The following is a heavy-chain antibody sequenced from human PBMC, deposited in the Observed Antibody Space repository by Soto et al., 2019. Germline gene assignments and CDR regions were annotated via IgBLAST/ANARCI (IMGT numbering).Heavy chain of an antibody. CDR1: GFTFSSYG. J-gene: IGHJ4*02. V-gene: IGHV3-30*03. CDR3: ASSGGVSYYFSY. D-gene: IGHD6-19*01. Sequence: QVQLVESGGGVVQPGRSLSLSCAASGFTFSSYGMHWVRQAPGKGLEWVAVISYDGSNKYYADSVKGRFTISRDNSTNPLYLHMNSMRAEDTAVYYCASSGGVSYYFSYGGQGTRVTFSS. CDR2: ISYDGSNK.